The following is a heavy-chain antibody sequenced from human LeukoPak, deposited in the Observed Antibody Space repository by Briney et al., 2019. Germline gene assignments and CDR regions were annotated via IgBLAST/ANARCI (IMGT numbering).Heavy chain of an antibody. CDR1: GYTFTGYY. CDR3: ARDAVASDTYYYYYGMDV. D-gene: IGHD2-15*01. CDR2: INPNSGGT. V-gene: IGHV1-2*02. Sequence: ASVKVSCKASGYTFTGYYMHWVRQAPGQGLEWMGWINPNSGGTNYAQKFQGRVTMTRDTSISTAYMELSRLRSDDTAVYYCARDAVASDTYYYYYGMDVWGQGTTVTVSS. J-gene: IGHJ6*02.